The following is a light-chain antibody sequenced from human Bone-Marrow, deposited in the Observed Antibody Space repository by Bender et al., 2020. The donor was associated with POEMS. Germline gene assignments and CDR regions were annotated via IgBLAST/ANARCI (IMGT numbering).Light chain of an antibody. J-gene: IGLJ1*01. Sequence: QSALTQPASVSGSLGQSITISCTGTSSDVGGYSYVSWYQQHPGKVPKLMIYDVSNRPSGVSNRFSGSKSGNTASLTISGLRAEDEADYFCASHTSTSTPYVFGTGTRVTVL. CDR3: ASHTSTSTPYV. CDR1: SSDVGGYSY. V-gene: IGLV2-14*01. CDR2: DVS.